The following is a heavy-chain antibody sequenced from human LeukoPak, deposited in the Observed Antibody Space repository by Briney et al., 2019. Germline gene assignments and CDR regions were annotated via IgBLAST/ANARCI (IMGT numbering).Heavy chain of an antibody. CDR3: AKSTQQLVTYYYYGMDV. CDR1: GYTFTGYY. D-gene: IGHD6-13*01. V-gene: IGHV1-2*02. J-gene: IGHJ6*02. Sequence: ASVKVSYKASGYTFTGYYMHWVRQAPGQGLEWMGWINPNSGGTNYAQKFQGRVTMTRDTSISTAYMELSRLRSDDTAVYYCAKSTQQLVTYYYYGMDVWGQGTTVTVSS. CDR2: INPNSGGT.